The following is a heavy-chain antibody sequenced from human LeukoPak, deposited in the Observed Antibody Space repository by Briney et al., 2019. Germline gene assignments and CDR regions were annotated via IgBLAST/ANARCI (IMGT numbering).Heavy chain of an antibody. CDR2: FDPEDGET. CDR3: AKSITPSVPSVYYYYYMDV. CDR1: GYTLTELS. J-gene: IGHJ6*03. V-gene: IGHV1-24*01. Sequence: ASVKVSCKVSGYTLTELSMHWVRQAPGKGLEWMGGFDPEDGETIYAQKFQGRVTMTEDTSTDTAYMELSSLRSEDTAVYYCAKSITPSVPSVYYYYYMDVWGKGTTVTISS. D-gene: IGHD3-10*01.